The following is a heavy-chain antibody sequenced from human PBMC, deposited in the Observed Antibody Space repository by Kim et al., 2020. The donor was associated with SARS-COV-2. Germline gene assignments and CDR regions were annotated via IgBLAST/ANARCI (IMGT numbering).Heavy chain of an antibody. CDR1: GASLSSDF. CDR3: SKRKSSGFYY. J-gene: IGHJ4*02. D-gene: IGHD3-22*01. CDR2: IKHSGPP. V-gene: IGHV4-34*01. Sequence: SETLSLTCAIDGASLSSDFCSWIRQLPGKCFEWIGDIKHSGPPNYNPALKSRVAFSTDTSKNQLSLTLKSVTASDTAIYYCSKRKSSGFYYWGQGTLVTVSS.